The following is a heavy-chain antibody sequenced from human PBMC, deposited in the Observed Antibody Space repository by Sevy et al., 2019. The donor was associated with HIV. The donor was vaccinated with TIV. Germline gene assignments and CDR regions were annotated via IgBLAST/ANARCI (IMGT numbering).Heavy chain of an antibody. J-gene: IGHJ3*02. Sequence: GGSLRLSCAASGFRFSSYGMNWVRQAPGKGLEWVAFLSYDGSKEDYAASVKGRFTISRDNSKNTFYVEMNSLRAEDTAVYHCMKDMVTFGGIIANSPGGFDIWGQGTMVTVSS. D-gene: IGHD3-16*02. CDR2: LSYDGSKE. V-gene: IGHV3-30*02. CDR3: MKDMVTFGGIIANSPGGFDI. CDR1: GFRFSSYG.